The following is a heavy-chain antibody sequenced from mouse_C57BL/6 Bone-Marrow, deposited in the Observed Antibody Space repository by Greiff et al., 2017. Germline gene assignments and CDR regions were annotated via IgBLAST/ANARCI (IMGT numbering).Heavy chain of an antibody. CDR2: IYPRSGNT. J-gene: IGHJ4*01. Sequence: VQLQQSGAELARPGASVKLSCKASGYTFTSYGISWVKQRTGQGLEWIGEIYPRSGNTYYNEKFKGKATLTADKSSSTAYMELRSLTSEDSAVYFCRKIDAMDYWGQGTSVTVSS. V-gene: IGHV1-81*01. CDR3: RKIDAMDY. CDR1: GYTFTSYG.